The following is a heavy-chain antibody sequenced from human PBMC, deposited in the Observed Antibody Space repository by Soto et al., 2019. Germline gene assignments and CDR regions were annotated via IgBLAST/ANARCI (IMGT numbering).Heavy chain of an antibody. CDR1: GFTFSSYW. CDR3: ARDSHRYSLEYYYDAEAFDI. D-gene: IGHD3-22*01. CDR2: IKQDGSEK. Sequence: GESLKISCAASGFTFSSYWMSWVRQAPGKGLEWVANIKQDGSEKYYVDSVKGRFTISRDNAKNSLYLQMNSLRAEDTAVYYCARDSHRYSLEYYYDAEAFDIWGQGTMVTVSS. J-gene: IGHJ3*02. V-gene: IGHV3-7*05.